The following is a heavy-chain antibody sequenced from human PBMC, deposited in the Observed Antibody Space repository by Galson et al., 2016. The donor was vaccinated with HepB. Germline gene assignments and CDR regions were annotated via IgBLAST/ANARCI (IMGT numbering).Heavy chain of an antibody. V-gene: IGHV1-18*01. CDR1: GYTLASYG. CDR3: ARVRGYSSVWSEAAFDY. Sequence: SVKVSCKASGYTLASYGFSWVRQAPGQGLEWMGWISGYNGNTNYAQKLQGRVTMTTDTSTSTAYMDLRSLRSDDTAGYFCARVRGYSSVWSEAAFDYWGQGTLVTVSS. CDR2: ISGYNGNT. D-gene: IGHD6-19*01. J-gene: IGHJ4*02.